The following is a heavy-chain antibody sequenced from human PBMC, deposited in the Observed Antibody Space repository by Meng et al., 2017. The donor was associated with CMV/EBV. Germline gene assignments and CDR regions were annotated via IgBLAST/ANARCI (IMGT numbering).Heavy chain of an antibody. CDR3: ARESMVRGED. D-gene: IGHD3-10*01. J-gene: IGHJ4*02. CDR2: INHSGST. Sequence: QGEPKQWGAGLLEPSGALALTRAVYGGSFSGYYWSWIRQPPGKGLEWIGEINHSGSTNYNPSLKSRVTISVDTSKNQFSLKLSSVTAADTAVYYCARESMVRGEDWGQGTLVTVSS. V-gene: IGHV4-34*01. CDR1: GGSFSGYY.